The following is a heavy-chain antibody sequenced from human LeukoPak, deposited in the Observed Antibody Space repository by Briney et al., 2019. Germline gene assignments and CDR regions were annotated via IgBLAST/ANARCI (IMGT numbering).Heavy chain of an antibody. D-gene: IGHD6-19*01. Sequence: PSETLSLTCAVYGGSFSGYYWSWIRQPPGKGLEWIGSIYYSGSTYYNPSLKSRVTISVDTSKNQFSLKLSSVTAADTAVYYCARPDSSGAWGQGTLVTVSS. CDR1: GGSFSGYY. J-gene: IGHJ5*02. CDR2: IYYSGST. V-gene: IGHV4-34*01. CDR3: ARPDSSGA.